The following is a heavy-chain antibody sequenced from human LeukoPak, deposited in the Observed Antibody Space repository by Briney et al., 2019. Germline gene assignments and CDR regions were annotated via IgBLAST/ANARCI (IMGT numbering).Heavy chain of an antibody. CDR1: GFTFSSYA. V-gene: IGHV3-30*04. Sequence: AGSLRLSCAASGFTFSSYAMHWVRQAPGKGLQWVAVISYDGSNKYYADSVKGRFTISRDNSKNTLYLQMNSLRAEDTAVYYCASLAAAGSELDYWGQGTLVTVSS. D-gene: IGHD6-13*01. J-gene: IGHJ4*02. CDR3: ASLAAAGSELDY. CDR2: ISYDGSNK.